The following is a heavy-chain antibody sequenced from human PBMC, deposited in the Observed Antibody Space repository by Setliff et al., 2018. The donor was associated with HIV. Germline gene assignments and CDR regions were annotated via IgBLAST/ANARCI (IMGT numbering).Heavy chain of an antibody. J-gene: IGHJ6*02. CDR3: ARDNLYYNLYDGSPVYGMDV. D-gene: IGHD3-3*01. CDR2: ISIGSGGAI. Sequence: GSLRLSCAASGFTFRNYKFNWVRQAPGRGLEWVSSISIGSGGAIDYADSVQGRFTIYRDNSKNSLYLQMNGLRVEDTGVYYCARDNLYYNLYDGSPVYGMDVWGQGTTVTVSS. CDR1: GFTFRNYK. V-gene: IGHV3-21*01.